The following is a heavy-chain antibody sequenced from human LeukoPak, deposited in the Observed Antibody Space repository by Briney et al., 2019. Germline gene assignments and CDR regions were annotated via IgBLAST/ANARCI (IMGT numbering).Heavy chain of an antibody. CDR3: ARGSSGWLRF. V-gene: IGHV3-23*01. D-gene: IGHD6-19*01. J-gene: IGHJ4*02. CDR2: MSGTTGST. CDR1: GFTFSSYA. Sequence: PGGSLRLSCAASGFTFSSYAMSWVRRAPGKGLEWVSAMSGTTGSTYYADSVKGRFTISRDNAKNTLYLQMNSLRAEDTAVYYCARGSSGWLRFWGQGTLVTVSS.